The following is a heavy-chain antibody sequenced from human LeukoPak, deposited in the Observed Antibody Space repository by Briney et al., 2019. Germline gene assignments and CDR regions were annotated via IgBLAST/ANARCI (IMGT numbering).Heavy chain of an antibody. CDR3: ARRWFGEYAGNWFDP. D-gene: IGHD3-10*01. J-gene: IGHJ5*02. CDR2: INHSGST. CDR1: GGSFSGYY. V-gene: IGHV4-34*01. Sequence: SETLSLTCAVYGGSFSGYYWSWIRQPPGKGLEWIGEINHSGSTNYNPSLKSRVTISVDTSKNQFSLKLSSVTAADTAVYYCARRWFGEYAGNWFDPWGQGTLVTVSS.